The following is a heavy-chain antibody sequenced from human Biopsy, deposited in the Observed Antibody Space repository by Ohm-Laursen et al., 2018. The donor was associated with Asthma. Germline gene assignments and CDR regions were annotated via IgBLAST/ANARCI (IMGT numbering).Heavy chain of an antibody. CDR2: INYSGST. Sequence: SDTLSLTCTVSGGSLSSGPYYWSWVRQHTGKGLEWIGYINYSGSTFYSPSLESRVTVSVDTSKNQFSLKLSSVTAADTAVYYCARDLSGYCTSSACYGFDSWGQGTLVTVSS. CDR3: ARDLSGYCTSSACYGFDS. D-gene: IGHD2-8*01. J-gene: IGHJ5*01. V-gene: IGHV4-31*03. CDR1: GGSLSSGPYY.